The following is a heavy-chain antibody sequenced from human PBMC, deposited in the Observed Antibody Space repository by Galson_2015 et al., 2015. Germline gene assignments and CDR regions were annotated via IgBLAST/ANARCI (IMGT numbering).Heavy chain of an antibody. J-gene: IGHJ4*02. CDR3: ADSSILRGVLVESDY. CDR1: GLTFSRQA. CDR2: IDLSGTST. V-gene: IGHV3-23*05. D-gene: IGHD3-10*01. Sequence: SLRLSCAGSGLTFSRQAMSWVRQAPGKGLEWVSDIDLSGTSTHYADSVKGRFTISRDNSKNTLYMQMNSLRAEDTAIYYCADSSILRGVLVESDYWGRGTLVTVS.